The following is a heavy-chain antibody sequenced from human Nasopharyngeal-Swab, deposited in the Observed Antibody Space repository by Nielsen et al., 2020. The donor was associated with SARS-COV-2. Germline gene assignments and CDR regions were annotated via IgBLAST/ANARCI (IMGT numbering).Heavy chain of an antibody. J-gene: IGHJ6*02. CDR1: GGTFSSYA. CDR3: ARDRYDILTGYYPPPYYGMDV. CDR2: IIPIFGTA. D-gene: IGHD3-9*01. Sequence: SVKVSCKASGGTFSSYAISWVRQAPGQGLEWMGGIIPIFGTANYAQKFQGRVTITADESTSTAYMELSSLRSEDTAVYYCARDRYDILTGYYPPPYYGMDVWGQGTTVTISS. V-gene: IGHV1-69*13.